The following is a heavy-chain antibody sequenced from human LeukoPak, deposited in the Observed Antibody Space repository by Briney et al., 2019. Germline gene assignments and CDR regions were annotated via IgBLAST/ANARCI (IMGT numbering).Heavy chain of an antibody. CDR1: GGSMSRYY. D-gene: IGHD5-24*01. CDR2: IYDNSGNNPT. J-gene: IGHJ4*02. V-gene: IGHV4-59*12. CDR3: ARESRDGLDY. Sequence: SETLSLTCSVSGGSMSRYYWSWIRQPPGKGLEWIGYIYDNSGNNPTNYNPSLKSRVTMSVDTSKNQFSLKLSSVTAADTAVYYCARESRDGLDYWGQGTLVTVSS.